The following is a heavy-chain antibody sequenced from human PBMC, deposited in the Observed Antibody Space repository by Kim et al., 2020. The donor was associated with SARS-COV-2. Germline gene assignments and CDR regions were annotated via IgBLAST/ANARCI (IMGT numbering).Heavy chain of an antibody. D-gene: IGHD4-4*01. CDR3: ARDLDYILFDY. CDR1: GFTFSAFN. V-gene: IGHV3-74*01. CDR2: INDDGSDT. J-gene: IGHJ4*02. Sequence: GGSLRLSCAASGFTFSAFNMHWVRQAPGKGLIWVSRINDDGSDTRYADFAKGRFTISRDNAKNTLNLQMHSLRAEDTAVYYCARDLDYILFDYWGQGALVTVSS.